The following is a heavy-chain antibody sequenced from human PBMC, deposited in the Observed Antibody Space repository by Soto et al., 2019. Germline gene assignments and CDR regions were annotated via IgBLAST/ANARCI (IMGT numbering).Heavy chain of an antibody. CDR3: ARVDSIYYYYYVDV. CDR1: GFTFSSYW. Sequence: GGSLRLSCAASGFTFSSYWMSWVSQAPGKGLEWVANIKQDGSEKYYVDSVKGRFTISRDNAKNSLYLQMNNLRAEDTAVYYCARVDSIYYYYYVDVWGKGTTVTVSS. J-gene: IGHJ6*03. V-gene: IGHV3-7*01. D-gene: IGHD2-2*03. CDR2: IKQDGSEK.